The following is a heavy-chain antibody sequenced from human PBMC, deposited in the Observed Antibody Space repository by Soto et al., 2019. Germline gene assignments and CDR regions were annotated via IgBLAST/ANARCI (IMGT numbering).Heavy chain of an antibody. D-gene: IGHD2-15*01. CDR2: INREGIRT. CDR3: AREGYGGSLDY. J-gene: IGHJ4*02. V-gene: IGHV3-74*01. Sequence: EVQLVESGGGLVQPGGSLRLSCAASGLTFSNSWMHWVRQAPGKGLVWVSRINREGIRTTYADYVKGRFTISRDNAKNTLYLQMNSLRAEDTAVYYCAREGYGGSLDYWGQGTLVTVSS. CDR1: GLTFSNSW.